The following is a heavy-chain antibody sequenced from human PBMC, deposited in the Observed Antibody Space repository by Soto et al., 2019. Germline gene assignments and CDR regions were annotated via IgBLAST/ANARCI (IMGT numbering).Heavy chain of an antibody. Sequence: QVQLVQSGAEVKKPGSSVKVSCKASGGTFSSYTISWVRQAPGQGLEWMGRIIPILGIANYAQKFQGRVTITADKSTSTAYMELSSLRSEDTAVYYCASIWGSGYDCRFDYWGQGPLVTVSS. J-gene: IGHJ4*02. V-gene: IGHV1-69*02. CDR3: ASIWGSGYDCRFDY. CDR1: GGTFSSYT. CDR2: IIPILGIA. D-gene: IGHD5-12*01.